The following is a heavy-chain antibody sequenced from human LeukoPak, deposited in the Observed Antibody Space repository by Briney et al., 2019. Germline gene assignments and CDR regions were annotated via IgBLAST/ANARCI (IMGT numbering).Heavy chain of an antibody. Sequence: ASVKVSCKASGYTFTGYYMHWVRQAPGQGLEWMGWINPNSGGTNYAQKFQGRVTMTRDTSISTAYMELSRLRSDDTAVYYCARAYSGYEYYFDYWGQGTLVTVSS. CDR1: GYTFTGYY. D-gene: IGHD5-12*01. CDR2: INPNSGGT. V-gene: IGHV1-2*02. CDR3: ARAYSGYEYYFDY. J-gene: IGHJ4*02.